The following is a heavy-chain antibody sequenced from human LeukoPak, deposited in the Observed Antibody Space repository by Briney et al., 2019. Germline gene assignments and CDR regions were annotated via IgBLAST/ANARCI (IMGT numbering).Heavy chain of an antibody. CDR1: GGTSSTYA. J-gene: IGHJ5*02. Sequence: ASVKVSCKTSGGTSSTYAISWVRQAPGQGLEWMGRIIPILGVANLAQKFQGRVSITADKSTSTAYMELSNLRSEDTAVYYCARAAGDYGDYVNWFDPWGQGTLVTVSS. CDR3: ARAAGDYGDYVNWFDP. V-gene: IGHV1-69*04. D-gene: IGHD4-17*01. CDR2: IIPILGVA.